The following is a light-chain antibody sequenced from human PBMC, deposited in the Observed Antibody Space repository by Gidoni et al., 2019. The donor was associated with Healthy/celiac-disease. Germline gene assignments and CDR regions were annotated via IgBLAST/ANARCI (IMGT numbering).Light chain of an antibody. Sequence: SYELIQPPSVSVSSGQTASITCSGDKLEDKYACWYQPKPGQSPVLVIYQDSKRPSGIPERFSGSNSGNTATLTISGTQAMDEADYYCQAWDSTVVFGGGTKLTVL. CDR3: QAWDSTVV. J-gene: IGLJ2*01. V-gene: IGLV3-1*01. CDR1: KLEDKY. CDR2: QDS.